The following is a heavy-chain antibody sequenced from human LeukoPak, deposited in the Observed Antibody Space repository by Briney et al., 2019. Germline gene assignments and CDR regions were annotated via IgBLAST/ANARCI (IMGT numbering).Heavy chain of an antibody. CDR2: IYSGGST. CDR3: LSEYYDFWSGSN. Sequence: GGSLRLSCAASGFTVSSNYMSWVRQAPGKGLEWVSVIYSGGSTYYADSVKGRFTISRDNAKNSLYLQMNSLRAEDTALYYCLSEYYDFWSGSNWGQGTLVTVSS. D-gene: IGHD3-3*01. CDR1: GFTVSSNY. J-gene: IGHJ4*02. V-gene: IGHV3-66*01.